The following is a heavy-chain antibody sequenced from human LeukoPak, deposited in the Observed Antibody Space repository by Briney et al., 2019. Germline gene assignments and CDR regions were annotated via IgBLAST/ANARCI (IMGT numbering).Heavy chain of an antibody. CDR3: ARGTYYGSGSYYYDGLNYYYGMDV. Sequence: GGSLRLSCAASGFTFSSYDTHWVRQATGKGLEWVSAIGTAGDPYYPGSVKGRFTISRENAKNSLYLQMNSLRAGDTAVYYCARGTYYGSGSYYYDGLNYYYGMDVWGKGTTVTVSS. V-gene: IGHV3-13*05. CDR1: GFTFSSYD. CDR2: IGTAGDP. D-gene: IGHD3-10*01. J-gene: IGHJ6*04.